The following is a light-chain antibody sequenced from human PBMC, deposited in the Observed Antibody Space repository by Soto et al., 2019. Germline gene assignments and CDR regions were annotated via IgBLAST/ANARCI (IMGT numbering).Light chain of an antibody. Sequence: QSVLTQPASVSGSPGQSVTISCTGTNGDVGSFRYVSWYQQHPGKAPKLLIFEVSYRPSGVSTRFSGSKSGNTASLTISGLRTEDEADYHCSSFTSTNTQVFGTGTKVTVL. CDR2: EVS. CDR3: SSFTSTNTQV. V-gene: IGLV2-14*01. J-gene: IGLJ1*01. CDR1: NGDVGSFRY.